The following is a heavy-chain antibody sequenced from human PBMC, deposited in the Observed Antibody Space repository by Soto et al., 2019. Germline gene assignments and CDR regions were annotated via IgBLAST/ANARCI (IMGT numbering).Heavy chain of an antibody. J-gene: IGHJ6*02. CDR2: SDYSGST. CDR1: GGSVSSNSYY. CDR3: ARDRPRTIAAAGIILDYYGMDV. D-gene: IGHD6-13*01. V-gene: IGHV4-61*01. Sequence: NPSETLSLTCLVSGGSVSSNSYYWSWIRQPPGKGLEWIGHSDYSGSTKYNPSLKSRVTISVDTSKNQFSLKLSSVTAADTAVYYCARDRPRTIAAAGIILDYYGMDVWGQGTTVTVSS.